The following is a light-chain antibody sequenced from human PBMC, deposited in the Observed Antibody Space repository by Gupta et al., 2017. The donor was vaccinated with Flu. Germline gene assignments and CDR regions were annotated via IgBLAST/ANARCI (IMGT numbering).Light chain of an antibody. V-gene: IGLV1-44*01. CDR1: SSNIGSNN. Sequence: QSVLTQPPSASATPGQRVTISCSGSSSNIGSNNVNWYQQLPGLAPKLLTYTDDQRPSGVPDRFSGSKSGTSASLAISGLQSEDEADYHCVTWDDSLNAWVFGGGTKLTVL. CDR2: TDD. J-gene: IGLJ3*02. CDR3: VTWDDSLNAWV.